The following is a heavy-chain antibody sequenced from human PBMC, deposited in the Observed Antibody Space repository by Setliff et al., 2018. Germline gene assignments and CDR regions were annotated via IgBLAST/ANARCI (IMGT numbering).Heavy chain of an antibody. CDR2: ISRSSTYI. CDR3: ASAGHSGSWFPFDAFHI. V-gene: IGHV3-21*01. CDR1: GFTFSSYG. Sequence: PGGSLRLSCAASGFTFSSYGMHWVRQAPGKGLEWVSSISRSSTYIYYADSMTGRFTISRDNAKNSLYLQMNSLRAEDTAVYYCASAGHSGSWFPFDAFHIWGQGTMVTVSS. J-gene: IGHJ3*02. D-gene: IGHD6-13*01.